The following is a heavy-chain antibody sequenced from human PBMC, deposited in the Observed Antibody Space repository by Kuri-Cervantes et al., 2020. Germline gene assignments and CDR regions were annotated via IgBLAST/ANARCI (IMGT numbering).Heavy chain of an antibody. V-gene: IGHV3-9*01. J-gene: IGHJ3*02. Sequence: SLKISCAASRFTFDDYAMHWVRQAPGKGLEWVSGISKNSGNMGYADSVKGRFTISRDNAKNSLYLQMNSLRAEDTAVYYCARGYSGWSFDIWGQGTMVIVSS. CDR2: ISKNSGNM. CDR1: RFTFDDYA. CDR3: ARGYSGWSFDI. D-gene: IGHD6-19*01.